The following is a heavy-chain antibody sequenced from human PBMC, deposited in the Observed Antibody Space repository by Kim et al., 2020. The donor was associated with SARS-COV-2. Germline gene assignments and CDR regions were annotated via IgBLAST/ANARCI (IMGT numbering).Heavy chain of an antibody. J-gene: IGHJ4*02. CDR1: GFTFSSYA. CDR2: ISSNGGST. CDR3: VKGYSSSWYEVRGY. V-gene: IGHV3-64D*09. Sequence: GGSLRLSCSAFGFTFSSYAMHWVRQAPGKGLEYVSAISSNGGSTYYADSVKGRFTISRDNSKNTLYLQMSSLRAEDTAVYYCVKGYSSSWYEVRGYWGQGTLVTVSS. D-gene: IGHD6-13*01.